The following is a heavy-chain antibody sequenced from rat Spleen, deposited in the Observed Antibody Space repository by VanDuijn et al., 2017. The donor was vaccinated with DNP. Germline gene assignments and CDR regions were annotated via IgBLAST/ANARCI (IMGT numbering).Heavy chain of an antibody. V-gene: IGHV5-31*01. CDR3: ARWYNSGYYFDY. Sequence: EVQLVESGGGLVQPGRSLKLSCAASGFTFNNYWMTWFRQVPGKGLEWVASITSRGGRTYYPDSVKGRFTISRDNAKSTLYLQMNSLRSEDMATYYCARWYNSGYYFDYWGQGVMVTVSS. CDR2: ITSRGGRT. CDR1: GFTFNNYW. D-gene: IGHD4-3*01. J-gene: IGHJ2*01.